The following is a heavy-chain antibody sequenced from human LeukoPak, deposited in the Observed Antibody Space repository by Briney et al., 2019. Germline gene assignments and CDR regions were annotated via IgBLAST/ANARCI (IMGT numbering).Heavy chain of an antibody. J-gene: IGHJ4*02. D-gene: IGHD6-19*01. CDR2: IWFDGSNK. CDR1: GFTFSNCG. CDR3: ASAAGPFDN. Sequence: GRSLRLSCAASGFTFSNCGMHWVRQAPGKGLQWVAVIWFDGSNKYYADSVKGRFTISRDNSRNTLFLQMNSLRAEDTAVYYCASAAGPFDNWGQGTLVTVSS. V-gene: IGHV3-33*01.